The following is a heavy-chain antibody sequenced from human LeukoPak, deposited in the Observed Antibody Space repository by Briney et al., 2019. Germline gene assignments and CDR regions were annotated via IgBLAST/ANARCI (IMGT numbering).Heavy chain of an antibody. V-gene: IGHV1-3*01. CDR1: GYTFTDYA. Sequence: EASVKVSCKASGYTFTDYAIHWVRQAPGQRLEWMGWINAGNGDTKYSQKFQGRVTITRDTSASIVYMELSSLISEDTALYSCARGSTSDWPLDYWGQGTRVTVSS. J-gene: IGHJ4*02. CDR2: INAGNGDT. CDR3: ARGSTSDWPLDY. D-gene: IGHD2-2*01.